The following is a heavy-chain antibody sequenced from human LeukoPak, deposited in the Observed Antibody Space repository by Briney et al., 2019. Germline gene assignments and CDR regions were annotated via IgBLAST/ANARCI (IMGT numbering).Heavy chain of an antibody. D-gene: IGHD6-19*01. CDR2: IYSGGST. V-gene: IGHV3-53*04. CDR3: ARGGTPGYSSGRIDY. J-gene: IGHJ4*02. CDR1: GFTFSSYG. Sequence: PGRSLRLSCAASGFTFSSYGMHWVRQAPGKGLEWVSVIYSGGSTYCADSVKGRFTISRHNSKNTLYLQMNSLRVEDTAVYYCARGGTPGYSSGRIDYWGQGTLVTVSS.